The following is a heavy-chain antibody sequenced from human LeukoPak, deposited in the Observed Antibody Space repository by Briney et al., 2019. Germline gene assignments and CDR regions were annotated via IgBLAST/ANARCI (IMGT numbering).Heavy chain of an antibody. CDR3: AGEMTAGPSLYDWFDR. J-gene: IGHJ5*02. D-gene: IGHD6-13*01. V-gene: IGHV4-34*01. CDR1: GGSFSGFY. CDR2: INHSGST. Sequence: SETLSLTCAVYGGSFSGFYWSWIRQPPGMGLEWIGEINHSGSTNYNPSLKSRVTISVDTSKNQFSLKLSSVTAADTAVYYCAGEMTAGPSLYDWFDRWGQGTLVTVSS.